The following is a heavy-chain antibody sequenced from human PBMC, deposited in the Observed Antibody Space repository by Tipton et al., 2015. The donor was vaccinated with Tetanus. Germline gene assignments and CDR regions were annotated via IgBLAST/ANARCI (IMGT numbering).Heavy chain of an antibody. CDR2: IYSGGDT. CDR1: GFTVTGNY. CDR3: TRDSHPTTGIIPS. J-gene: IGHJ5*02. D-gene: IGHD4-23*01. Sequence: EVQLVQSGGGLMQPGGSLRLSCAASGFTVTGNYMSWVRQAPGKGLEWVSVIYSGGDTYYADSVKGRFTISRDNSKNTLYLQMNSLRVEDTAVYYCTRDSHPTTGIIPSWGQGTLVTVSS. V-gene: IGHV3-53*01.